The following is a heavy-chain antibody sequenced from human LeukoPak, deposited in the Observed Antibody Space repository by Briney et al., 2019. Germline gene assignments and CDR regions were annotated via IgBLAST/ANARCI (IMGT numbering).Heavy chain of an antibody. D-gene: IGHD3-22*01. CDR1: GYSFTSYW. Sequence: GESLKISCKGSGYSFTSYWIGWVRQLPGKGLEWMGIIYPGDSDTRYSPSFQGQVTTSADKSISTAYLQWSSLKASDTAMYYCARLRGDFQYYYDSSGYYQPPGHFDYWGQGTLVTVSS. CDR3: ARLRGDFQYYYDSSGYYQPPGHFDY. J-gene: IGHJ4*02. CDR2: IYPGDSDT. V-gene: IGHV5-51*01.